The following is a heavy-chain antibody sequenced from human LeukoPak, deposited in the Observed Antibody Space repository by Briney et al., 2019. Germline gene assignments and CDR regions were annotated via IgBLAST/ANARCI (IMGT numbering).Heavy chain of an antibody. V-gene: IGHV5-51*01. CDR3: ARHHCSSTSCYLGYYYGMDV. D-gene: IGHD2-2*01. J-gene: IGHJ6*02. Sequence: GESLKISCKGSGYSFTSYWIGWVRQMPGKGLEWMGIIYPGDSDTRYSPSFQGQVTISADKSISTAYLQWSSLKASDTATYNCARHHCSSTSCYLGYYYGMDVWGQGTTVTVSS. CDR2: IYPGDSDT. CDR1: GYSFTSYW.